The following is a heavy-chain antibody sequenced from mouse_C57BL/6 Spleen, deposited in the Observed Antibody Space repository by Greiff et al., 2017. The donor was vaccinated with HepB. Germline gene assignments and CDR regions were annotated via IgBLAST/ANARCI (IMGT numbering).Heavy chain of an antibody. Sequence: EVKLQQSGPELVKPGASVKIPCKASGYTFTDYNMDWVKQSHGKSLEWIGDINPNNGGTIYNQKFKGKATLTVDKSSSTAYMELRSLTSEDTAVYYCARVTYGNYVGYFDYWGQGTTLTVSS. J-gene: IGHJ2*01. D-gene: IGHD2-1*01. CDR2: INPNNGGT. CDR1: GYTFTDYN. CDR3: ARVTYGNYVGYFDY. V-gene: IGHV1-18*01.